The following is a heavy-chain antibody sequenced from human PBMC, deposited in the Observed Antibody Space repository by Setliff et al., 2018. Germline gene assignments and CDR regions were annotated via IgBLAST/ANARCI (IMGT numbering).Heavy chain of an antibody. J-gene: IGHJ3*02. CDR2: ISSYNGHT. D-gene: IGHD3-22*01. CDR3: ARSSDSGYYHQRDAFDI. CDR1: GYMFNSYG. Sequence: GASVKVSCKTSGYMFNSYGLSWVRQAPGQGLDWMGWISSYNGHTNYAQKFQGRITMTTDTSTNTASMELRSLRSDDTAVYFCARSSDSGYYHQRDAFDIWGQGTRVTVSS. V-gene: IGHV1-18*01.